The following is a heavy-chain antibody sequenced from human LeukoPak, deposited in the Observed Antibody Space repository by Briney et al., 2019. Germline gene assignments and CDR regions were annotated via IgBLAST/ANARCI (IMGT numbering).Heavy chain of an antibody. CDR2: IKTRNGGT. Sequence: ASVKVSCKPSGYTFTSRFMNWERQGQGQGQGWKGVIKTRNGGTIYAEQFQGRVTLTGDTATSTFYIELSSLRSEDTAVYFCVRGDSGSYSYWGQGTLVTVSS. J-gene: IGHJ4*02. V-gene: IGHV1-46*01. CDR1: GYTFTSRF. CDR3: VRGDSGSYSY. D-gene: IGHD1-26*01.